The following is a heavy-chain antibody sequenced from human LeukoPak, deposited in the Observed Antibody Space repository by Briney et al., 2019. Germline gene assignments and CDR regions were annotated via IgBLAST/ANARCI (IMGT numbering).Heavy chain of an antibody. D-gene: IGHD1-26*01. CDR2: IWYDGSKK. Sequence: GRSLRLSCAASGFTFSSYGMHWVRQAPGRGLEWVAVIWYDGSKKYYADSVKGRFTISRDNSKNTLYLQTNSLRAEDTAVYYCARDPSGSYYSRYYYYYYMDVWGKGTTVTVSS. J-gene: IGHJ6*03. CDR1: GFTFSSYG. CDR3: ARDPSGSYYSRYYYYYYMDV. V-gene: IGHV3-33*01.